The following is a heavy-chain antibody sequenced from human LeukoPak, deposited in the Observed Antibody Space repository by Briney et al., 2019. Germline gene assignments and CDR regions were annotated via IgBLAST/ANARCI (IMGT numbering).Heavy chain of an antibody. CDR3: ATGFLSEVGAFDI. D-gene: IGHD2/OR15-2a*01. Sequence: ASVKVSFKASGYTFTGYYMHWVRQAPGQGLEWMGWINPNSGGTNYAQKFQGRVTMTRDTSISTAYMELSSLRSEDTAVYYCATGFLSEVGAFDIWGQGTMVTVSS. V-gene: IGHV1-2*02. CDR1: GYTFTGYY. J-gene: IGHJ3*02. CDR2: INPNSGGT.